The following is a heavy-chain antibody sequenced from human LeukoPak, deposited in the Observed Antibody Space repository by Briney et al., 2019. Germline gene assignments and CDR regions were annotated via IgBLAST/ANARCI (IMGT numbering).Heavy chain of an antibody. J-gene: IGHJ3*02. D-gene: IGHD1-26*01. V-gene: IGHV1-2*02. Sequence: ASVKVSCKASGYTFTDYYIHWVRQAPGQGLEWMGWINPYSGGANSTQKFQGRVTMTRDTSISTAYMELSRLRSDDTAVYYCAIFPGMVGATPLRNDAFDIWGQGTMVTVSS. CDR1: GYTFTDYY. CDR3: AIFPGMVGATPLRNDAFDI. CDR2: INPYSGGA.